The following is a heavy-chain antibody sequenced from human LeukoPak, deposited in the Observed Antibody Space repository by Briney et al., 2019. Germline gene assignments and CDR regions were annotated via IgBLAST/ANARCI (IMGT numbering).Heavy chain of an antibody. V-gene: IGHV1-69*01. CDR2: IIPIFGTT. CDR1: GGTFSSYA. J-gene: IGHJ4*02. CDR3: ARGDYYDTSANPPRYSFAY. D-gene: IGHD3-22*01. Sequence: ASVKVSCKASGGTFSSYALSWVRQAPGQGLEWMGGIIPIFGTTNYAQKFQGRVTITADESTSTAYMELSSLRSEDTAVYYCARGDYYDTSANPPRYSFAYGGQGTLVTVS.